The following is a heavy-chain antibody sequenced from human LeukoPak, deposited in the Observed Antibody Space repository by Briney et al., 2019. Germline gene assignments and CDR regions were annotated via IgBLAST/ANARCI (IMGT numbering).Heavy chain of an antibody. J-gene: IGHJ4*02. CDR3: AKDMAEQLEYYFDY. CDR2: ISWNSGSI. D-gene: IGHD6-13*01. Sequence: SLRLSCAASGFTFDDYAMHWVRQAPGKGLEWVSGISWNSGSIGYADSVKGRFTISRDNAKNSLYLQMNSLRAEDTASYYCAKDMAEQLEYYFDYWGQGTLVTVSS. CDR1: GFTFDDYA. V-gene: IGHV3-9*01.